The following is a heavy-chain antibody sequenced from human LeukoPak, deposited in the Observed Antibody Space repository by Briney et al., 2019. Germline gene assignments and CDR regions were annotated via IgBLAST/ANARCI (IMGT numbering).Heavy chain of an antibody. CDR1: GYTFTSYA. Sequence: ASVKVSCKASGYTFTSYAMHWVRQAPGQRLEWMGWINAGNGNTKYSRKFQGRVTITRDTSASTAYMELSSLRSEDTAVYYCARERTIIVATEAAYWGQGTLVTVSS. CDR3: ARERTIIVATEAAY. V-gene: IGHV1-3*01. D-gene: IGHD5-12*01. CDR2: INAGNGNT. J-gene: IGHJ4*02.